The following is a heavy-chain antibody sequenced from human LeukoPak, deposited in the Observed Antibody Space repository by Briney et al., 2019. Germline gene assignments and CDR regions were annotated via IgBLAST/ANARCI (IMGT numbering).Heavy chain of an antibody. D-gene: IGHD3-10*01. CDR2: IYYSGST. V-gene: IGHV4-31*03. CDR3: ARARLYYGSGSYLYFDF. CDR1: GGSITSGGYY. Sequence: SETLSLTCTVSGGSITSGGYYWTWIRHHPGKALEWIGHIYYSGSTYYKPSLKSRITISLDTSKNHFSMKLGSVSAADTAVYYCARARLYYGSGSYLYFDFWGQGTLGTVSS. J-gene: IGHJ4*02.